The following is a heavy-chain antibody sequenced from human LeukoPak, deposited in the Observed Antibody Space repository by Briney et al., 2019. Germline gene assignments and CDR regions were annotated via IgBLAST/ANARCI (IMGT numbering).Heavy chain of an antibody. V-gene: IGHV3-30*04. D-gene: IGHD2/OR15-2a*01. CDR3: ARDHKDYLVDY. J-gene: IGHJ4*02. CDR2: ISYDGSNK. Sequence: GGSLRLSCAASGFTFSSYAMHWVRQAPGKGLEWVAVISYDGSNKYYADSVKGRFTISRDNSKNTLYLQMNSLRAEDTAVYYRARDHKDYLVDYWGQGTLVTVSS. CDR1: GFTFSSYA.